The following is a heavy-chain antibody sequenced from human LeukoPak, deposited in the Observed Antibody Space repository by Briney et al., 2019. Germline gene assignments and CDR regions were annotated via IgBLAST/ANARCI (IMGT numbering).Heavy chain of an antibody. CDR3: AKTLFYDRGHETFQH. D-gene: IGHD2/OR15-2a*01. V-gene: IGHV3-20*04. CDR1: GFSFDDYD. Sequence: GGSLRLSCAASGFSFDDYDMNWVRQAPGKGLEWVSGINWNGGSTGYADSVKGRFTISRDNAKNSLYLQMNSLRAEDTAVYYCAKTLFYDRGHETFQHWGQGTLVTVSS. J-gene: IGHJ1*01. CDR2: INWNGGST.